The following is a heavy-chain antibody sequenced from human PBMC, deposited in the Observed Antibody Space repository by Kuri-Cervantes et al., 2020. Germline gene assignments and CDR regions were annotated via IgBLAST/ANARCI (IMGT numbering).Heavy chain of an antibody. J-gene: IGHJ4*02. CDR2: ISAYNGNT. CDR1: GYTFTSYD. D-gene: IGHD3-10*01. V-gene: IGHV1-18*01. Sequence: ASVKVSCKASGYTFTSYDINWVRQAPGQGLEWMGWISAYNGNTNYAQKLQGRVTMTTDTSTSTAYMELRSLRSDDTAVYYCARDHKRTYYYGSGSPMSHWGQGTLVTVSS. CDR3: ARDHKRTYYYGSGSPMSH.